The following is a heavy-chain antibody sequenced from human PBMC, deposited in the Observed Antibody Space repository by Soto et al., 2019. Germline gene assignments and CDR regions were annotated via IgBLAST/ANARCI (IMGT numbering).Heavy chain of an antibody. Sequence: ASVKVSCKASGYTFTSYYMHWVRQAPGQGLEWMGIINPSGGSTSYAQKFQGRVTMTRDTSTSTVYMELSSLRFEDTAVYYCALFGYVAVAGPTFDYWGQGTLVTVSS. V-gene: IGHV1-46*03. CDR2: INPSGGST. D-gene: IGHD6-19*01. J-gene: IGHJ4*02. CDR1: GYTFTSYY. CDR3: ALFGYVAVAGPTFDY.